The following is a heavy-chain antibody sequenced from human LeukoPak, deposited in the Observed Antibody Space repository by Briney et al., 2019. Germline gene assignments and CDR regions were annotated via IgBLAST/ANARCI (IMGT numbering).Heavy chain of an antibody. D-gene: IGHD3-16*02. J-gene: IGHJ4*02. CDR3: ARAVEGAITFDY. Sequence: ASVKVSCKASGYTFTRYYMHWVRQAPGQGLEWMGWINPNSGGTNYAQKFQGRVTMTRDTSISTAYMELSRLRSDDTAVYYCARAVEGAITFDYWGQGTLVTVSS. V-gene: IGHV1-2*02. CDR2: INPNSGGT. CDR1: GYTFTRYY.